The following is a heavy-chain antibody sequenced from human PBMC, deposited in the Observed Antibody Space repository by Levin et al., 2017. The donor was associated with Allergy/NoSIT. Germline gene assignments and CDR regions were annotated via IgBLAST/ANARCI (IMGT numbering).Heavy chain of an antibody. Sequence: ASVKVSCKASGYTFTSYDFNWVRQATGQGLEWMGRMNPNSGNTGYAQKFQGRVTMTRNTSISTAYMELSSLRSEDTAVYYCARGLVDCSGGSCYPLWGQGTLVTVSS. CDR1: GYTFTSYD. V-gene: IGHV1-8*01. CDR3: ARGLVDCSGGSCYPL. D-gene: IGHD2-15*01. CDR2: MNPNSGNT. J-gene: IGHJ4*02.